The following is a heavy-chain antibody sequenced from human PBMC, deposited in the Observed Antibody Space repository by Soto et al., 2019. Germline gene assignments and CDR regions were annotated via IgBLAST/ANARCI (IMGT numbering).Heavy chain of an antibody. V-gene: IGHV3-33*01. J-gene: IGHJ6*02. Sequence: QVQLVESGGDVVQPGRSLRLSCAASGFTFSNYGMHWVRQAPGKGLEWVAIIWYDGSNKYYADSVKGRCTISRDNSKNTLYVQMNSLRADDTAVYYCAREGYDGKRNYYAMDVWGQGTTVTVSS. CDR3: AREGYDGKRNYYAMDV. CDR1: GFTFSNYG. CDR2: IWYDGSNK. D-gene: IGHD1-20*01.